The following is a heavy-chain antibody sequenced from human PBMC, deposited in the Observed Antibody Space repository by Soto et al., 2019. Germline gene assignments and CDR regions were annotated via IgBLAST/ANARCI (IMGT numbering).Heavy chain of an antibody. V-gene: IGHV3-30-3*01. J-gene: IGHJ4*02. CDR3: ARDGPSGY. Sequence: QVQLVESGGGVVQPGRSLRLSCAASGFTFSSYAMHWVRQAPGKGLEWVAVISYDGSNKYYADSVKGRFTISRDNPKNTLYLQMNSLRAEDTAVYYCARDGPSGYWGQGTLVTVSS. D-gene: IGHD6-25*01. CDR1: GFTFSSYA. CDR2: ISYDGSNK.